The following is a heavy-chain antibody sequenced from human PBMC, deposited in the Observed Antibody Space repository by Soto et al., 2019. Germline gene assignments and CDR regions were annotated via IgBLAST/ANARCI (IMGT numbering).Heavy chain of an antibody. D-gene: IGHD3-10*01. CDR2: IYSGGST. V-gene: IGHV3-66*01. CDR1: GFTVNSNY. Sequence: SGFTVNSNYMSWVRQAPGKGLEWVSVIYSGGSTYYADSVRGRFTISRDNSKNTLYLQMNSLRAEDTAVYYCASTLYGSGSTYFDYWGQGTLVTVSS. CDR3: ASTLYGSGSTYFDY. J-gene: IGHJ4*02.